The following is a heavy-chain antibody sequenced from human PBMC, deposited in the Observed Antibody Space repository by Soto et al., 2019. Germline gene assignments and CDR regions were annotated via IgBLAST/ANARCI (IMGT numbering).Heavy chain of an antibody. CDR2: ISSNGGST. CDR1: GFTFSSYA. Sequence: GGSLRLSCSASGFTFSSYAMHWVRQAPGKGLEYVSAISSNGGSTYYADSVKGRFTISRDNSKNTLYLQMSSLRAEDTAVYYCVKMDRYCYATFGYYGMYVWGQGTKVPVSS. V-gene: IGHV3-64D*06. J-gene: IGHJ6*02. D-gene: IGHD2-2*01. CDR3: VKMDRYCYATFGYYGMYV.